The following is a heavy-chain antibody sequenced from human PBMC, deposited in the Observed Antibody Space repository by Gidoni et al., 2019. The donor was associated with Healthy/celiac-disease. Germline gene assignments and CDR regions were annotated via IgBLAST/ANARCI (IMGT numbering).Heavy chain of an antibody. CDR3: AKDIWGIAAASFDYYYGMDV. CDR2: ISWNRGSI. V-gene: IGHV3-9*01. Sequence: EVQLVESGGGLVQPGRSLRLSCADSGFTFDDYAIHWVRPAPGQGLGLVSGISWNRGSIGYADSVKGRFTISRDNAKNSLYLQMNSLRAEDTALYYCAKDIWGIAAASFDYYYGMDVWGQGTTVTVSS. CDR1: GFTFDDYA. D-gene: IGHD6-13*01. J-gene: IGHJ6*02.